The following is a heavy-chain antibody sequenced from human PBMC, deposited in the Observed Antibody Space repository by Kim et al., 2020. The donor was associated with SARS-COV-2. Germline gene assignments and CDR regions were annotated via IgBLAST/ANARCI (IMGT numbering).Heavy chain of an antibody. J-gene: IGHJ4*02. D-gene: IGHD1-26*01. V-gene: IGHV4-59*01. Sequence: TYYNPSLKSRVSISVDTSKNQLSLKLTSVTAADTAVYYCARDRWELLDWGQGTLVTVSS. CDR3: ARDRWELLD. CDR2: T.